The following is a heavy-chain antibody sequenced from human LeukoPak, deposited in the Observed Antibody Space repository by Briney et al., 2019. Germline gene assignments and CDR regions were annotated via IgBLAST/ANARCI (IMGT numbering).Heavy chain of an antibody. J-gene: IGHJ4*02. CDR1: GFTFSTYW. Sequence: GGSLRLSCAASGFTFSTYWMHWVRQVPGKGPVWVSRVSTDGSSTGYADSVKGRFTISRDNAKNSLYLQMNSLRAEDTAVYYCARDTVVAATQPYYFDYWGQGTLVTVSS. V-gene: IGHV3-74*01. D-gene: IGHD2-15*01. CDR3: ARDTVVAATQPYYFDY. CDR2: VSTDGSST.